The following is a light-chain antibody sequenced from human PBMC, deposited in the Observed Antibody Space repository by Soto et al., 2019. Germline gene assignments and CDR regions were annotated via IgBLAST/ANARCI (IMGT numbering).Light chain of an antibody. V-gene: IGLV2-14*01. CDR3: SSYTSSSTYV. Sequence: QSALTQPASVSGSPGQSITISCTGTSSDVGGYISVSWYQQHPGKAPKLMIYEVSNRPSGVSSRFSGSKSGNTASLTISGLQAEDEADYYCSSYTSSSTYVFGTGTKATVL. CDR2: EVS. CDR1: SSDVGGYIS. J-gene: IGLJ1*01.